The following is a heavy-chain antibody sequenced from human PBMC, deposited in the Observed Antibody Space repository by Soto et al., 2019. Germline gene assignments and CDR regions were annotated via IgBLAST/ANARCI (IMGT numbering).Heavy chain of an antibody. V-gene: IGHV3-23*01. D-gene: IGHD2-15*01. J-gene: IGHJ4*02. Sequence: QPGGSLRLSCAASGFTFSSYAMSWVRQAPGKGLEWVSAISGSGGSTYYADSVKGRFTISRDNSKNTLYLQMNSLRAEDTAVYYCARLEADIVVVVAATPHYFDYWGQGTLVTVSS. CDR1: GFTFSSYA. CDR2: ISGSGGST. CDR3: ARLEADIVVVVAATPHYFDY.